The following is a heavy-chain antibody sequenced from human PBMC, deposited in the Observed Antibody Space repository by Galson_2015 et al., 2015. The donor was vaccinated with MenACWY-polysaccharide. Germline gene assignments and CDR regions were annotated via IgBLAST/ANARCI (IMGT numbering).Heavy chain of an antibody. CDR3: ARVEKYSGSFYILY. J-gene: IGHJ4*02. V-gene: IGHV4-38-2*01. Sequence: SETLSLTCAVSDYSIRSGYFWGWIRQPPGKGLEWIASIFHSGTTYYNPSLKSRVTISVDTSENRFSLKLSSVTAADTAVYYCARVEKYSGSFYILYWGQGTLVTVSS. D-gene: IGHD1-26*01. CDR1: DYSIRSGYF. CDR2: IFHSGTT.